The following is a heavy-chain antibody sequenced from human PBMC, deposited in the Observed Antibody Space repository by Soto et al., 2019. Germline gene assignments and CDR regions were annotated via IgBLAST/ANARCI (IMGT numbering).Heavy chain of an antibody. CDR3: ATNSNGDPDAFDI. CDR1: GFTFTSSA. D-gene: IGHD2-8*01. Sequence: SVKVSCKASGFTFTSSAVQWVRQARGQRLEWIGWIVVGSGNTNYAQKFQERVTITRDMSTSTAYMELSSLRSEDTAVYYCATNSNGDPDAFDIWGQGTMVTVS. J-gene: IGHJ3*02. V-gene: IGHV1-58*01. CDR2: IVVGSGNT.